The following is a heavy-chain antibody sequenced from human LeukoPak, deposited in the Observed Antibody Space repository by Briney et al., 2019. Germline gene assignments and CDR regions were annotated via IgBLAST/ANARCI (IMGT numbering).Heavy chain of an antibody. CDR2: ISYDGSNK. CDR1: GFTFGSYA. J-gene: IGHJ4*02. V-gene: IGHV3-30*04. CDR3: ARDQTVVTGEFDY. D-gene: IGHD4-23*01. Sequence: GGSLRHSCAASGFTFGSYAMHWVRQAPGKGLEWVAVISYDGSNKYYADSVKGRFTISRDNSKNTLYLQMNSLRAEDTAVYYCARDQTVVTGEFDYWGQGTLVTVSS.